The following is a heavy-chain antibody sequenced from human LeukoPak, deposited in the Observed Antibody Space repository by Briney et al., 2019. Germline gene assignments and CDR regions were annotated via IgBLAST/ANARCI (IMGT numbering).Heavy chain of an antibody. D-gene: IGHD3-22*01. V-gene: IGHV4-61*02. CDR3: ARGGENYYYESSGYPDY. Sequence: SQTLSLTCTVSGVSISSGSYYWSWIRQPAGKGLEWIGRIYTSGSTNYNPYLKSRVTISVDTSKNQFSLKLSSVTAADTAVYYCARGGENYYYESSGYPDYWGQGTLVTVSS. J-gene: IGHJ4*02. CDR1: GVSISSGSYY. CDR2: IYTSGST.